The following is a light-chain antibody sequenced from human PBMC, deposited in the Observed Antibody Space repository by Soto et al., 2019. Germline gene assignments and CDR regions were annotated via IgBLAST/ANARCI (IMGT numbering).Light chain of an antibody. J-gene: IGKJ5*01. CDR1: QSISSD. Sequence: EIVLTPSPATLSLSPVERATLSCRASQSISSDVAWYQQKPGQAPRLLIYDASNRATGIPARFSGSGSGTDFTLTISSLEPEDFAVYYCQQRSNWPITFGQGTRLEIK. V-gene: IGKV3-11*01. CDR3: QQRSNWPIT. CDR2: DAS.